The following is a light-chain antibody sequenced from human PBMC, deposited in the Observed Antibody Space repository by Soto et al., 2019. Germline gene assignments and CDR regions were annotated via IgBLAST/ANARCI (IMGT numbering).Light chain of an antibody. V-gene: IGKV1-39*01. J-gene: IGKJ2*01. CDR2: AAT. Sequence: DIQMTQSPPCLSAFVGDRVRITRRASQNISPFLNWYQQRAGEAPRLLIYAATRLSFGVPSRFSGSGSATEFTLTISSLQTEDFATYFCKQTYSRPLTFGKGTKVDIK. CDR1: QNISPF. CDR3: KQTYSRPLT.